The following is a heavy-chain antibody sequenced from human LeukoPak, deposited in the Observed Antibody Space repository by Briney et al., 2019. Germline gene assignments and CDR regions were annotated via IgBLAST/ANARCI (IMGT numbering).Heavy chain of an antibody. CDR1: GFTFISYS. J-gene: IGHJ3*02. CDR3: ARDTSCYGPFFSLEI. CDR2: ISSSSSYI. D-gene: IGHD2-2*01. V-gene: IGHV3-21*01. Sequence: PGGSLRLSCAASGFTFISYSMNWVRQAPGKGLEWVSSISSSSSYIYYADSVKGRFTISIDNAKNSLYLQMNSLRAEDTAVYYCARDTSCYGPFFSLEIWGQGTMVTVSS.